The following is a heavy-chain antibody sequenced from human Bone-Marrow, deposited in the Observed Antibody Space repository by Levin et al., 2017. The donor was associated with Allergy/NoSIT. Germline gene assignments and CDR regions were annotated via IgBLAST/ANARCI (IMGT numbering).Heavy chain of an antibody. CDR3: AREIVIPESLGARNKFQFRFDE. CDR2: ISPKNGGT. D-gene: IGHD3-16*01. CDR1: GYTFTDYH. Sequence: ASVKVSCRTSGYTFTDYHIHWVRQAPGQGLEWVGRISPKNGGTYYGQKFQGRVTMTRDTSISAVYMELSRLRSDDSAVYYCAREIVIPESLGARNKFQFRFDEWGQGTLVTVSS. J-gene: IGHJ4*02. V-gene: IGHV1-2*06.